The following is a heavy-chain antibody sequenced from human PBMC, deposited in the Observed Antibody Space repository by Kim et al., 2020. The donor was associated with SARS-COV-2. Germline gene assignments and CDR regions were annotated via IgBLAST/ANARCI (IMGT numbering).Heavy chain of an antibody. CDR2: ISAYNGNT. CDR1: GYTFTSYG. D-gene: IGHD3-16*02. CDR3: ARLPFGADDYVWGSYRPDY. V-gene: IGHV1-18*04. J-gene: IGHJ4*02. Sequence: ASVKVSCKASGYTFTSYGISWVRQAPGQGLEWMGWISAYNGNTNYAQKLQGRVTMTTDTSTSTAYMELRSLRSDDTAVYYCARLPFGADDYVWGSYRPDYWGQGTLVTVSS.